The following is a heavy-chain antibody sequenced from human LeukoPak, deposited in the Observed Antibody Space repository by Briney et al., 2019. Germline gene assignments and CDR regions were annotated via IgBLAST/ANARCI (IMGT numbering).Heavy chain of an antibody. Sequence: ASVKVSCKASGYTFTGYYMHWVRQAPGQGLEWMGWINPNSGGTNYAQKFQGRVTMTRDTSISTAYMELSRLRSDDTAVYYCARDGAQYYYGSGSYNGMDVWAKGPRSPSP. V-gene: IGHV1-2*02. CDR3: ARDGAQYYYGSGSYNGMDV. CDR1: GYTFTGYY. J-gene: IGHJ6*02. D-gene: IGHD3-10*01. CDR2: INPNSGGT.